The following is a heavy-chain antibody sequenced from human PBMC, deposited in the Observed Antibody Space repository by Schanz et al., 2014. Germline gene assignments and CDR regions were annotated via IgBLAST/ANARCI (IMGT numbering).Heavy chain of an antibody. CDR2: ISYDGSNK. V-gene: IGHV3-30-3*01. J-gene: IGHJ4*02. D-gene: IGHD2-15*01. CDR3: ARDRGYCSGGSCLTFDY. Sequence: QVQLVESGGGVVQPGRSLRLSCAAYGFTLSSYAMHWVRQAPGKGLEWVAVISYDGSNKYYADSVKGRFTISRDNSKNTLYLQMNTLRAEDTAVYYCARDRGYCSGGSCLTFDYWGQGTLVTVSS. CDR1: GFTLSSYA.